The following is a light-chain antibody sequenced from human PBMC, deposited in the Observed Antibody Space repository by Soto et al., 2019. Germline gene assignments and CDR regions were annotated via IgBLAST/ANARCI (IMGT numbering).Light chain of an antibody. CDR1: QSVSRSL. Sequence: EIVLTQSPGTLSLSPXERXTXSCRASQSVSRSLLAWYQQKPGQAPRLLIYGASTRATGIADRFSGSGSGTDFTLTISRLEPEDFAVYYCQQYGNPPPYSFGQGTKLEIK. V-gene: IGKV3-20*01. CDR2: GAS. CDR3: QQYGNPPPYS. J-gene: IGKJ2*03.